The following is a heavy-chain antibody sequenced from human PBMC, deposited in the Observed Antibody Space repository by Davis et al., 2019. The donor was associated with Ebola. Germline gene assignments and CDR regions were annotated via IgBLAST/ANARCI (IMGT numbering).Heavy chain of an antibody. D-gene: IGHD6-13*01. CDR2: ISAYNGNT. V-gene: IGHV1-18*01. J-gene: IGHJ5*02. CDR1: GYTFTSYA. CDR3: ARSPSSSRLGFDP. Sequence: AASVKVSCKASGYTFTSYAMHWVRQAPGQRLEWMGWISAYNGNTNYAQKPQGRVTMTTDTSTSTAYMELRSLRSDDTAVYYCARSPSSSRLGFDPWGQGTLVTVSS.